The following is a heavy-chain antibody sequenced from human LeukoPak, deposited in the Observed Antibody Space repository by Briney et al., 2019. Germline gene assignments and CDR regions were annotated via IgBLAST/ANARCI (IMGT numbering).Heavy chain of an antibody. Sequence: GGSLRLSCAASGFTFRNHWMSWVRQAPGRGLDWVATIKQDGILKHYADSVKGRFTISRDNAENSLYLQMDSLRVDDTAVYYCARLGGETTRFDLWGQGALVTVSS. CDR2: IKQDGILK. J-gene: IGHJ4*02. CDR1: GFTFRNHW. CDR3: ARLGGETTRFDL. D-gene: IGHD1-7*01. V-gene: IGHV3-7*01.